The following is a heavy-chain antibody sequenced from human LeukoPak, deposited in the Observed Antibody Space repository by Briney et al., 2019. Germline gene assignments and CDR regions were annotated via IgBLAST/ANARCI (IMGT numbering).Heavy chain of an antibody. Sequence: GGSLRLSCAASGFTFSSYWIHWVRQAPGKGLVWVSRINGDGGSTDYVDSVKGRFTISRDNAKNTLYLKMNSLRAEDTAVYYCAKAQVPLVVGVTGYWGQGTLVTDSS. V-gene: IGHV3-74*01. CDR2: INGDGGST. CDR3: AKAQVPLVVGVTGY. CDR1: GFTFSSYW. J-gene: IGHJ4*02. D-gene: IGHD2-21*01.